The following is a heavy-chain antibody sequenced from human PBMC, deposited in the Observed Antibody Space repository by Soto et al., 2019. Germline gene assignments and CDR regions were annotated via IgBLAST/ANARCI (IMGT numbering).Heavy chain of an antibody. Sequence: PGGSLRLSCAGSGFTFGTYSMNWVRQAAGKGLEWIAYISYDSDTIQYADSVKGRFTISRDNAKNSLYLQMNSLRDEDTAVYYCARKGSSSWYGGTAEYFQHWGQGTLVTVSS. D-gene: IGHD6-13*01. V-gene: IGHV3-48*02. CDR3: ARKGSSSWYGGTAEYFQH. CDR2: ISYDSDTI. J-gene: IGHJ1*01. CDR1: GFTFGTYS.